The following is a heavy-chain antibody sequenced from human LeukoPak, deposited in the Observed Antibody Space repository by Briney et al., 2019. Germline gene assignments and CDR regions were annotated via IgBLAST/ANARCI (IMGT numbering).Heavy chain of an antibody. J-gene: IGHJ6*02. CDR1: GGSISSYY. CDR3: ARSIVVSVNYFYYGMDV. D-gene: IGHD3-22*01. V-gene: IGHV4-59*08. CDR2: IYYSGST. Sequence: PSETLSFTCTVSGGSISSYYWNWIRQPPGKGLEWIGYIYYSGSTNYNPSLKSRVAISVDTSKNQFSLKLSSVTAADTAVYYCARSIVVSVNYFYYGMDVWGQGTTVTVSS.